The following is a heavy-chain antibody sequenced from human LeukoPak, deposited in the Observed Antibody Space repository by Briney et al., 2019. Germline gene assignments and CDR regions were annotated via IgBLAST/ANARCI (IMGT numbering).Heavy chain of an antibody. CDR1: GYSFTSYW. CDR3: ARSGPNSSSWYHYYFDY. J-gene: IGHJ4*02. V-gene: IGHV5-51*01. D-gene: IGHD6-13*01. Sequence: PGESLKISCKGSGYSFTSYWIGWLRQMPGKGLEWMGIIYPGDSDTRYSPSFQGQVTISADKSISTAYLQWSSLKASDTAMYYCARSGPNSSSWYHYYFDYWGQGTLVTVSS. CDR2: IYPGDSDT.